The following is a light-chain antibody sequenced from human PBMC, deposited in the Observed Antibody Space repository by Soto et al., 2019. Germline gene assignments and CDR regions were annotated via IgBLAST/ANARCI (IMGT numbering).Light chain of an antibody. CDR1: QNIGSF. CDR2: SAF. CDR3: QQGSTTPIT. V-gene: IGKV1-39*01. J-gene: IGKJ5*01. Sequence: DIQVTQSPSSLSSSIGDRVTITCLSSQNIGSFLNWYQQKPAEAPRLLVYSAFRIQSGVPSRFNASGSGTDFTLSISSLQPEDFSTYYCQQGSTTPITFGLGTRLEIK.